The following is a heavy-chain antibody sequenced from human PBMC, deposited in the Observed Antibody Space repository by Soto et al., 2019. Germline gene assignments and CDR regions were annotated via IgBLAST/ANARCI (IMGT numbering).Heavy chain of an antibody. V-gene: IGHV4-39*01. CDR3: ARRERAAGTDWWFDP. Sequence: PSETLSLTCTVSGGSISSSIFHWGWIRQPPGKGLEWIGSIYSSGSTYYSPSLKSRVSISVDTSKDQFSLRLSSVIAADTAVYYCARRERAAGTDWWFDPWGQGTLVTVSS. J-gene: IGHJ5*02. CDR2: IYSSGST. D-gene: IGHD6-13*01. CDR1: GGSISSSIFH.